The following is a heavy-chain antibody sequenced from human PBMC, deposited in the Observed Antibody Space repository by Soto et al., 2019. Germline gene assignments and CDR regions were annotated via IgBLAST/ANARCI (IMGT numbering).Heavy chain of an antibody. CDR3: ARVTLKAGNWFDP. V-gene: IGHV1-2*02. J-gene: IGHJ5*02. Sequence: ASVNVSCKSSGCTFTDYFIHWVREAPGQGFEWMGWINPNSRGTNYAQKFQGRVTMTRDTSNSTAYMELRGLTSDDTAVYYCARVTLKAGNWFDPWGQGTLVTVS. CDR1: GCTFTDYF. CDR2: INPNSRGT.